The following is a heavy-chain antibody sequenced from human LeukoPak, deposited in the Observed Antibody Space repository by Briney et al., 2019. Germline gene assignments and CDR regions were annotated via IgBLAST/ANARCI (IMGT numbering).Heavy chain of an antibody. CDR1: GFTFSSFE. CDR2: ISGSGSNV. V-gene: IGHV3-48*03. J-gene: IGHJ4*02. Sequence: GGSLRLSCSASGFTFSSFEVNWVRQAPGKGLEWVSYISGSGSNVYYADSVRGRFTISRDNAKNSLYLQMNSLRAEDTAVYYCAREPFDYWGQGTLVTVSS. CDR3: AREPFDY.